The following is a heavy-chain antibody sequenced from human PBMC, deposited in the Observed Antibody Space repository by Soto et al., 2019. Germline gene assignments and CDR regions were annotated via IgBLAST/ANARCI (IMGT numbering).Heavy chain of an antibody. CDR3: ARMVRGNSNFDY. CDR2: IYYSGST. D-gene: IGHD3-10*01. CDR1: SGSISTSTSY. Sequence: QLQLQESGPGLVKPSETLSLTCTVSSGSISTSTSYWGWIRQSPGKGLEWIGNIYYSGSTDYNPSLKSRVTMSVDTSKHQFSLKLRSVTAADTAVYYCARMVRGNSNFDYWGQGTLVTVSS. J-gene: IGHJ4*02. V-gene: IGHV4-39*01.